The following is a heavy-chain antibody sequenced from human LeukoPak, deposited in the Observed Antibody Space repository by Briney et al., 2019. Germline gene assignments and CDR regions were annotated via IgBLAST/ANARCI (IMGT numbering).Heavy chain of an antibody. D-gene: IGHD2-15*01. J-gene: IGHJ6*03. CDR2: IIPVFAIA. V-gene: IGHV1-69*13. Sequence: GASVKVSCKASGYTFTSYYMHWVRQALGQGLEWMGGIIPVFAIANYAQKFQGRVTITADESTSTAYMELSSLRSEDTAVYYCARCGGGTTCPSYYYFYMDVWGKGTTVTISS. CDR3: ARCGGGTTCPSYYYFYMDV. CDR1: GYTFTSYY.